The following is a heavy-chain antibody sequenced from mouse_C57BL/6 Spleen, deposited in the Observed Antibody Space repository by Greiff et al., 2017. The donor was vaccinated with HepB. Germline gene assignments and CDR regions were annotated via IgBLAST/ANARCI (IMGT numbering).Heavy chain of an antibody. V-gene: IGHV1-55*01. J-gene: IGHJ4*01. D-gene: IGHD2-5*01. Sequence: QVQLQQPGAELVKPGASVKLSCTASGFNFKSYWITWVKQRPGQGLEWIGDIDPGSGSTKYNEKFKSKATLTVDTSSSTAYMQLSSLTSEDTAVYYCTRVSTIVKGAMGCWGQGTSVTVS. CDR1: GFNFKSYW. CDR3: TRVSTIVKGAMGC. CDR2: IDPGSGST.